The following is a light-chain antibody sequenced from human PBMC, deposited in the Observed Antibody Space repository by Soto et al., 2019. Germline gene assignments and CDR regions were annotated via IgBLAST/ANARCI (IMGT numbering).Light chain of an antibody. CDR3: QQYKNWPLT. Sequence: EIVMTQSPATLSVSPGGRATLSCRASQSVGSNLAWYQQKPGQAPRLLFYGASTRATGFPARFSGSGSGIEFTLTISSLQSEDFAVYYCQQYKNWPLTFGGGTRVEIK. J-gene: IGKJ4*01. V-gene: IGKV3-15*01. CDR2: GAS. CDR1: QSVGSN.